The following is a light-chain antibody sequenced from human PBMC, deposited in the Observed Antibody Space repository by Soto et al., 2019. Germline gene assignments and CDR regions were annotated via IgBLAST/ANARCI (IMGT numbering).Light chain of an antibody. V-gene: IGKV3-15*01. CDR1: QSVSSN. J-gene: IGKJ1*01. CDR2: DAS. CDR3: KQYNNWPRT. Sequence: EIVMTQSPATLSVSPGERATLSCRASQSVSSNLAWYQQSPGHAPSLLIYDASTRANGNPARFSGSGSGTEVTLTINSLQSEDFAVYYCKQYNNWPRTFGQGTKVDIK.